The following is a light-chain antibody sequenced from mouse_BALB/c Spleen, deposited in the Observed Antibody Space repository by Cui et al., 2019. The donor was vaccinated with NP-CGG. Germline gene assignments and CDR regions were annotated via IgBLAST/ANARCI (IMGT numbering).Light chain of an antibody. CDR1: TGAVTTINY. CDR2: GTN. Sequence: QPVVTQESAPTTSPGETVTLTCRSSTGAVTTINYANWVQEKPDHLFTGLIGGTNNRAPGVPARFSGSLIGDKAALTITGAQTEDEAIYFCALWYSNHWVFGGGTKLTVL. CDR3: ALWYSNHWV. J-gene: IGLJ1*01. V-gene: IGLV1*01.